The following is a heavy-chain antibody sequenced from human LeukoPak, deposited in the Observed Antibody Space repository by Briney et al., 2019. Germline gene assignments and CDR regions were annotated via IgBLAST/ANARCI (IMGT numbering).Heavy chain of an antibody. CDR1: GYTFTGYY. D-gene: IGHD1-26*01. Sequence: ASAKVSCKASGYTFTGYYMHWVRRAPGQGLEWMGWINPNSGGTNYAQKFQGRVTMTRDTSISTAYMELSRLRSDDTAVYYCARDHVGATTDYWGQGTLVTVSS. V-gene: IGHV1-2*02. CDR2: INPNSGGT. J-gene: IGHJ4*02. CDR3: ARDHVGATTDY.